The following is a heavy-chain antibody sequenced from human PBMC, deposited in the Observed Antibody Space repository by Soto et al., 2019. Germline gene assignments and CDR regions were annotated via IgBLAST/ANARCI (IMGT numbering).Heavy chain of an antibody. CDR3: ATMFDTSALDF. J-gene: IGHJ4*02. Sequence: GGSLRLSCAASGFTFRNYEMNWVRQAPGKGLEWLAYISAGDTIYYADSVKGRFTISRDNAKDSLFLQLNSLRGDDTAIYYCATMFDTSALDFWGQGTPVTVSS. CDR2: ISAGDTI. D-gene: IGHD3-10*02. V-gene: IGHV3-48*03. CDR1: GFTFRNYE.